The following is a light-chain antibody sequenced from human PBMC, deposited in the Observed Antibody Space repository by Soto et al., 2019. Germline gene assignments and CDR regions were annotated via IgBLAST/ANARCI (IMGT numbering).Light chain of an antibody. J-gene: IGLJ3*02. Sequence: QSVLAQSPSASASPGQSVTISCTGSSGDVGAYNYVSWYQQHPGKAPKLIIYEVNKRPSGVPDRFSGSKSGITASLTVSGLQADDEADYYCVGHAGSNTWVFGGGTKVTVL. V-gene: IGLV2-8*01. CDR3: VGHAGSNTWV. CDR2: EVN. CDR1: SGDVGAYNY.